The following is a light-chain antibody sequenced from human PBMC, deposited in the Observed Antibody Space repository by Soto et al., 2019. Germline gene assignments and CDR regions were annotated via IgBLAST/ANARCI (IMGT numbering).Light chain of an antibody. CDR2: GAS. CDR1: QNIRTK. Sequence: EIVMTQSPATLSVSPGEGATLSCRASQNIRTKLARYQQKPGQAPRLLISGASTSATGIPVRFSGSGSGTGFTLTISRLEPEDFAVYYCQQYGSSPVTFGPGTKVDIK. CDR3: QQYGSSPVT. V-gene: IGKV3-20*01. J-gene: IGKJ3*01.